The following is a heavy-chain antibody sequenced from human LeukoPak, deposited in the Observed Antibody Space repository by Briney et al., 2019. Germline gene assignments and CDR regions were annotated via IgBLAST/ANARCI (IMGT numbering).Heavy chain of an antibody. Sequence: PGGSLRLSCAASGFTFSSYAMSWVRQAPGKGLEWVSAISGSGGSTYYADSVKGRFTISRDNSKNTLYLQMNSLRAEDTAVYYCAKGLRYCSGGSCYFPDAFDIWGQGTMVTVSS. CDR1: GFTFSSYA. D-gene: IGHD2-15*01. CDR2: ISGSGGST. V-gene: IGHV3-23*01. J-gene: IGHJ3*02. CDR3: AKGLRYCSGGSCYFPDAFDI.